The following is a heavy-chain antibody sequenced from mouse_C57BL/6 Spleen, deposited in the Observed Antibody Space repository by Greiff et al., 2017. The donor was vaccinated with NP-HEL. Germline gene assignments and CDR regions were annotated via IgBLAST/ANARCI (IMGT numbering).Heavy chain of an antibody. CDR1: GYTFTDHP. CDR3: ARWDGNYRVYFDY. Sequence: VQLQQSDAELVKPGASVKISCKVSGYTFTDHPIHWMKQRPEQGLEWIGYIYPRDGSTKYNEKFKGKATLTADKSSSTAYMQLNSLTSEDSAVYCCARWDGNYRVYFDYWGQGTTLTVSS. V-gene: IGHV1-78*01. J-gene: IGHJ2*01. CDR2: IYPRDGST. D-gene: IGHD2-1*01.